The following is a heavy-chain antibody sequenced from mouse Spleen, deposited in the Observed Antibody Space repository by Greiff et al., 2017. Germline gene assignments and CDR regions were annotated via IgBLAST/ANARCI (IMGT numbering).Heavy chain of an antibody. Sequence: QVQLQQPGTELVKPGASVKLSCKASGYTFTSYWMHWVKQRPGQGLEWIGNINPSNGGTNYNEKFKSKATLTVDKSSSTAYMQLSSLTSEDSAVYYCARGGYYGDPYYAMDYWGQGTSVTVSS. CDR3: ARGGYYGDPYYAMDY. CDR2: INPSNGGT. CDR1: GYTFTSYW. J-gene: IGHJ4*01. D-gene: IGHD2-13*01. V-gene: IGHV1-53*01.